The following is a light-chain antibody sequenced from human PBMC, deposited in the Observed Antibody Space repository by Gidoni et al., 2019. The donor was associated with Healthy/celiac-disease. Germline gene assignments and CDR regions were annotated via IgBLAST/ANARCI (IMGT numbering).Light chain of an antibody. J-gene: IGKJ1*01. Sequence: DIQMTQSPSTMSASVGDRVPITCRASQSISSWLAWYHQKPGKAPKLLIYKASSLESGVPSRFSGSGSGTEFTLTISSLQPGDFATYYCQQYNSYSTFGQGTKVEIK. CDR1: QSISSW. CDR3: QQYNSYST. CDR2: KAS. V-gene: IGKV1-5*03.